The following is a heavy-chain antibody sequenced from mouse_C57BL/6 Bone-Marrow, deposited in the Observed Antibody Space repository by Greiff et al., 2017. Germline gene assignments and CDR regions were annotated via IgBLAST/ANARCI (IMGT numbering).Heavy chain of an antibody. CDR3: AGGGQGSVMDY. CDR1: GYTFTDYY. CDR2: IYPGSGNT. V-gene: IGHV1-76*01. J-gene: IGHJ4*01. D-gene: IGHD3-3*01. Sequence: VQLQQPGAELVRPGASVKLSCKASGYTFTDYYIHWVKQRPGQGLEWIARIYPGSGNTYYNEKFKGKATLTAEKSSSTAYMQLSSLTSEDAAVYFCAGGGQGSVMDYWGQGTSVTVSS.